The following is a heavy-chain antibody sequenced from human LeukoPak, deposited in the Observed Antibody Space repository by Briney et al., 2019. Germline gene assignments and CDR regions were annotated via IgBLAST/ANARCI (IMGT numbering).Heavy chain of an antibody. D-gene: IGHD6-19*01. CDR3: ARGWGSWYSSAPLI. Sequence: SETLSLTCTVSGGSTSSYYWSWIRQPPGKGLEWIGYIYYSGSTNYNPSLKSRVTISVDTSKNQFSLKLSSVTAADTAVYYCARGWGSWYSSAPLIWGQGTMVTVSS. J-gene: IGHJ3*02. CDR2: IYYSGST. CDR1: GGSTSSYY. V-gene: IGHV4-59*08.